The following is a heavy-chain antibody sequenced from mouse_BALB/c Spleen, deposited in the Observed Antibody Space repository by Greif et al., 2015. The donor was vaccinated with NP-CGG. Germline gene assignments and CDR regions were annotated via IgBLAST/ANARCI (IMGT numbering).Heavy chain of an antibody. CDR2: IWSGGST. Sequence: VQVVESGPGLVQPSQSLSITCTVSGFSLTSYGVHWVRQSPGKGLEWLGVIWSGGSTDYNAAFISRLSISKDNSKSQVFFKMNSLQANDTAIYYCARRGNSKRYYAMGYWGQGTSVTVSS. CDR1: GFSLTSYG. J-gene: IGHJ4*01. V-gene: IGHV2-2*02. CDR3: ARRGNSKRYYAMGY.